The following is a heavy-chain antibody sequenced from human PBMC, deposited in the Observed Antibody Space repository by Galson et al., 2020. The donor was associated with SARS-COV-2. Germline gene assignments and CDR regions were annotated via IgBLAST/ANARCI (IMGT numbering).Heavy chain of an antibody. D-gene: IGHD4-17*01. Sequence: GGSLKIPCAASGFTFSSYAMHWVRQAPGKGLEWVAVISYDGSNKYYADSGKGRFTISRDNSKNTLYLQMHSLRAEDTAVYYCAREEPTTGALGYGGQGTLGTVSS. CDR2: ISYDGSNK. CDR3: AREEPTTGALGY. V-gene: IGHV3-30*04. J-gene: IGHJ4*02. CDR1: GFTFSSYA.